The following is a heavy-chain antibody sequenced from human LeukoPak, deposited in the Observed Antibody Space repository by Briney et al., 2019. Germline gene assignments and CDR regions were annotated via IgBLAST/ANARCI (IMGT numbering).Heavy chain of an antibody. Sequence: PSETLSLTCTVSGGSINSYYWSWIRQPPGKGLEWIGYIYYSGSTKYNPSLKSRVTISVDTSKNQFSLKLNSVTTADTAVYYCARERGSGYSYGMDVSGQGTTVTVSS. CDR3: ARERGSGYSYGMDV. V-gene: IGHV4-59*01. J-gene: IGHJ6*02. CDR1: GGSINSYY. CDR2: IYYSGST. D-gene: IGHD5-12*01.